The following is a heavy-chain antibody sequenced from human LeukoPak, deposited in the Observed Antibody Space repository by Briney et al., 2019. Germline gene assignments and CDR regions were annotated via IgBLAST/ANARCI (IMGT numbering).Heavy chain of an antibody. CDR1: GFTFSSFW. CDR2: IKEDGSVK. CDR3: ARDQGYCSSTSCSSEFYYYGMDV. D-gene: IGHD2-2*01. J-gene: IGHJ6*02. Sequence: GGSLRLSCAASGFTFSSFWMIWVRQAPGKGLEWVANIKEDGSVKNYVDSVKGRFTISRDNSKNTLYLQMNSLRAEDTAVYYCARDQGYCSSTSCSSEFYYYGMDVWGQGTTVTVSS. V-gene: IGHV3-7*01.